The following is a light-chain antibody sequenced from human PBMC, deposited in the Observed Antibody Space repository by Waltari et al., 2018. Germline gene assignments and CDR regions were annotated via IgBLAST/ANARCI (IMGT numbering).Light chain of an antibody. Sequence: QTVVTQEPSLSVSPGGTVTLTCALSSGSVSSTSYPTWYQQTPGQPPRTLVYKGISRSSGVPDRFSGSILGNTAALTITGAQADDESDYYCSVYMGSGVWVFGGGTKLTVL. V-gene: IGLV8-61*01. CDR1: SGSVSSTSY. J-gene: IGLJ3*02. CDR3: SVYMGSGVWV. CDR2: KGI.